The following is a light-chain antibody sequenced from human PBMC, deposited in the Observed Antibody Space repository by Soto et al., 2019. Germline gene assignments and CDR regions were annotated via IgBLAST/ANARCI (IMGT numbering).Light chain of an antibody. CDR2: STN. CDR1: SSNIGSHT. J-gene: IGLJ1*01. CDR3: GTWDDRLNGYV. V-gene: IGLV1-44*01. Sequence: QSVLTQPPSVSGTPAQRVTISCSGSSSNIGSHTVNWYQQLPGTAPRLLIYSTNQRPSGVPDRFSGSKSGTSASLAISGLQSEDEADYYCGTWDDRLNGYVFGTGTKLTVL.